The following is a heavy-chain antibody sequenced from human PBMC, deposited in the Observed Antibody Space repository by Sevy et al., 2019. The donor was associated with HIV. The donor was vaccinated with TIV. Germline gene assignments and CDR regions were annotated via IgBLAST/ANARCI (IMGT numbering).Heavy chain of an antibody. D-gene: IGHD2-8*01. Sequence: GGSLRLSCAASRFTFSSYIMNWVRQAPGKGLEWVSCISSSSSTIYYADSVKGRFTISRDNAKNSLYLQMNSLRDEDTAVYYCARDEYCTNGVCYHYYYYGMDVWGQGTTVTVSS. CDR3: ARDEYCTNGVCYHYYYYGMDV. CDR2: ISSSSSTI. V-gene: IGHV3-48*02. CDR1: RFTFSSYI. J-gene: IGHJ6*02.